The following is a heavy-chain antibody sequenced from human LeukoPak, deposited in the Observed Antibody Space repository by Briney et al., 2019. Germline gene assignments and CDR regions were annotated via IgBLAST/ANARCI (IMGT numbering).Heavy chain of an antibody. V-gene: IGHV4-30-4*01. Sequence: KSSETLSLTCTVSGGSISSGDFFWSWIRQPPGEGLEWIGYISKSGSTYYNPSLKTRVTISIDRSRNQFSLKLSSVTAADTAMYYCARDDSDYYYFGLDVWGRGATVTVSS. CDR1: GGSISSGDFF. CDR3: ARDDSDYYYFGLDV. CDR2: ISKSGST. J-gene: IGHJ6*02.